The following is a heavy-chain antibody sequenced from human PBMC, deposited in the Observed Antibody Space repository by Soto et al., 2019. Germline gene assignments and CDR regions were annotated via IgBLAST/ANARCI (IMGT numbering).Heavy chain of an antibody. CDR2: ISPFDSDT. J-gene: IGHJ4*02. CDR3: ARHQRPGDPFDY. CDR1: GYTFTTYW. V-gene: IGHV5-51*01. D-gene: IGHD2-21*02. Sequence: EVQLVQSGAEVKKPGESLKISCRTSGYTFTTYWIAWVRQMPGRGLEWMGIISPFDSDTRYSPSFQGQVTISADKSITTAYLQWRSLKASDTAIYYCARHQRPGDPFDYWGQGTLVTVSS.